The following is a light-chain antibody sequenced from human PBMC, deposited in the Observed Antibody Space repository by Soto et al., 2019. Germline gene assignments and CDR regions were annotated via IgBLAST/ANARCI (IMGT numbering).Light chain of an antibody. CDR2: EVS. CDR1: SSDVGSYNL. Sequence: QSVLTQPASVSGSPGQSITISCTGTSSDVGSYNLVSWYQQHPGKAPKLMIYEVSKRPSGVSNRFSGSKSGNTASLTISGLQAEDEADYYCCLYAGSPYVFGTGSKVTDL. V-gene: IGLV2-23*02. CDR3: CLYAGSPYV. J-gene: IGLJ1*01.